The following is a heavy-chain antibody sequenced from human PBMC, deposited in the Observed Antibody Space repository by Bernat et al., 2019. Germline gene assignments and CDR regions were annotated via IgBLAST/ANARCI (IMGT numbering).Heavy chain of an antibody. V-gene: IGHV4-31*03. CDR2: IYYSGRT. J-gene: IGHJ5*02. CDR3: ARHSLLWDGDYIRWFDP. CDR1: GGSISSGGHY. Sequence: QVQLQESGPGLVKPSQTLSLTCTVSGGSISSGGHYWSWIRQHPGKGLEWIGYIYYSGRTYYNPSLKSRVTISIDTSKNQFSLKLSSVTAADTAVYYCARHSLLWDGDYIRWFDPWGQGTLVTVSS. D-gene: IGHD4-17*01.